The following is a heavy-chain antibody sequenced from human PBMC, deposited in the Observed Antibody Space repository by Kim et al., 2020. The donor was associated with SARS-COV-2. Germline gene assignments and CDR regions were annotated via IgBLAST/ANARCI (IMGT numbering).Heavy chain of an antibody. CDR3: ARGLYYYGSGSYYYFDY. Sequence: GGSLRLSCAASGFTFSSYWMHWVRQAPGKGLVWVSRINSDGSSTSYADSVKGRFTISRDNAKNTLYLQMNSLRAEDTAVYYCARGLYYYGSGSYYYFDYWGQGTLVTVSS. D-gene: IGHD3-10*01. J-gene: IGHJ4*02. CDR1: GFTFSSYW. V-gene: IGHV3-74*01. CDR2: INSDGSST.